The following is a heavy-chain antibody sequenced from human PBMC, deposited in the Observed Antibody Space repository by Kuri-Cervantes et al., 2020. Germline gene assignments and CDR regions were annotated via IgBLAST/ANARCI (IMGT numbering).Heavy chain of an antibody. CDR1: GFTFSSYW. CDR2: IKQDGSDE. V-gene: IGHV3-7*01. Sequence: GGSLRLSCAASGFTFSSYWMSWVRQAPGKGLEWVANIKQDGSDEYYVDSVRGRFTISRDNAKNPLFLQMNSLRAEDTAVYYCARSIGWRSGFDIWGQGTMVTVSS. J-gene: IGHJ3*02. CDR3: ARSIGWRSGFDI. D-gene: IGHD3-3*01.